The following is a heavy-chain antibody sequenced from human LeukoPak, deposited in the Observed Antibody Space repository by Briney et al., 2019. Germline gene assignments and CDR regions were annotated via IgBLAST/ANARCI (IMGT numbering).Heavy chain of an antibody. D-gene: IGHD3-10*01. CDR2: INAGNGNT. J-gene: IGHJ4*02. Sequence: GASVKVSCKASGYTFTSYAMHWVRQAPGQRLEWMGWINAGNGNTKYSQKFQGRVTITRDTSASTAYMELSSLRSEDTAVYYCAISGVQGVIRYYFDYWGQGTLVTVSS. V-gene: IGHV1-3*01. CDR3: AISGVQGVIRYYFDY. CDR1: GYTFTSYA.